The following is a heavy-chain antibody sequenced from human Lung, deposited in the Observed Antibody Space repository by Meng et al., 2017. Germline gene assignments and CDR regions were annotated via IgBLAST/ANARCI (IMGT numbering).Heavy chain of an antibody. J-gene: IGHJ4*02. CDR2: INHSGST. CDR3: ARGPTTMAHDFDY. CDR1: GGSLSDYY. D-gene: IGHD4-11*01. Sequence: VQRQQWGEGLLKPSGTLPLTFVVPGGSLSDYYWSWIRQPPGKGLEWIGEINHSGSTNYNPSLESRATISVDTSQNNLSLKLSSVTAADSAVYYCARGPTTMAHDFDYWGQGTLVTVSS. V-gene: IGHV4-34*01.